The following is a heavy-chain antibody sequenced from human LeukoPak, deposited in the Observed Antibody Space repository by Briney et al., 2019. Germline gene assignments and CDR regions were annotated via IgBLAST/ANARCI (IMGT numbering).Heavy chain of an antibody. CDR2: IFYSGTT. J-gene: IGHJ4*02. Sequence: PSETLSLTCTVSGGSISSHFGSWPRQPPGKDLEGIGYIFYSGTTKYNPSLRSRVTISADTSKNQFSLKLSSVTAADTAVYYCVRTDPWDPKYYFDYWGQGALVSVSS. D-gene: IGHD1-26*01. CDR3: VRTDPWDPKYYFDY. CDR1: GGSISSHF. V-gene: IGHV4-59*11.